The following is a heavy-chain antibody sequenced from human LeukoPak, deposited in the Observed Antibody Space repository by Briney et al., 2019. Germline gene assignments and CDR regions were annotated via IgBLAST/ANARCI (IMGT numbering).Heavy chain of an antibody. J-gene: IGHJ6*03. V-gene: IGHV4-34*01. CDR3: ARTRRYYYYYYMDV. Sequence: SETLSLTCAVYGGSFNGYYWSWIRQPPGKGLEWIGEINHSGSTNYNPSLKSRVTISVNTSKNQFSLKLSSVTAADTAVYYCARTRRYYYYYYMDVWGKGTTVTVSS. CDR2: INHSGST. CDR1: GGSFNGYY. D-gene: IGHD6-6*01.